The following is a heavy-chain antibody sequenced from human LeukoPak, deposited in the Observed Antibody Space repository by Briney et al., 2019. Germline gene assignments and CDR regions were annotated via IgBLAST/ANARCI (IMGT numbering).Heavy chain of an antibody. J-gene: IGHJ6*02. CDR2: IWYDGSNK. D-gene: IGHD3-10*01. V-gene: IGHV3-33*01. Sequence: GGSLRLSCAASGFTFSTYGVHWVRQAPGKGLEWVAVIWYDGSNKYYADSVKGRFTISRDNSKNTLYLQMNSLRAEDTAVYYCARDFYRSGGYYQHYFYYYGMDVWGQGTTVTVSS. CDR3: ARDFYRSGGYYQHYFYYYGMDV. CDR1: GFTFSTYG.